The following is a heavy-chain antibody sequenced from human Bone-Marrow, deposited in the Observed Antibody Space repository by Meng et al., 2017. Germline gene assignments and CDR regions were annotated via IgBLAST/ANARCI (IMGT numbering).Heavy chain of an antibody. CDR3: ARVREDNWNPGSYYYYGMDV. V-gene: IGHV3-21*01. J-gene: IGHJ6*02. D-gene: IGHD1-20*01. CDR2: ISSSSSYI. Sequence: GESLKISCAASGFTFSSYSMNWVRQAPGKGLEWVSSISSSSSYIYYVDSVKGRFTISRDNAKNSLYLQMNSLRAEDTAVYYCARVREDNWNPGSYYYYGMDVWGQGTTVTVSS. CDR1: GFTFSSYS.